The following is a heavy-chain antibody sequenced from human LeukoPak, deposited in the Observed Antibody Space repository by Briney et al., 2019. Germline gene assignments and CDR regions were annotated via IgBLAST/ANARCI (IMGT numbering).Heavy chain of an antibody. D-gene: IGHD6-19*01. CDR2: IIPIFGTA. Sequence: AASVKVSCKASGGTFSSYAISWVRQAPGQGLEWMGGIIPIFGTANYAQKFQGRVTITADESTSTAYTELSSLRSEDTAVYYCAGAVAGNYYYYGMDVWGKGTTVTVSS. J-gene: IGHJ6*04. CDR1: GGTFSSYA. CDR3: AGAVAGNYYYYGMDV. V-gene: IGHV1-69*13.